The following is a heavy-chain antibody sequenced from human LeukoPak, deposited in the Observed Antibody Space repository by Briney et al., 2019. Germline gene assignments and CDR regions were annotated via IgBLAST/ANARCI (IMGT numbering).Heavy chain of an antibody. D-gene: IGHD3-10*01. V-gene: IGHV3-21*01. Sequence: GGSLRLSCAASGFTFSSYSMNWVRQAPGKGLEWVSSISSSSSYIYYPDSVKGRFTLSRDNAKNSLYLQMHSLRAEDTAVYYCARDGSGLSPYSDYWGQGTLVTVSS. CDR2: ISSSSSYI. CDR3: ARDGSGLSPYSDY. J-gene: IGHJ4*02. CDR1: GFTFSSYS.